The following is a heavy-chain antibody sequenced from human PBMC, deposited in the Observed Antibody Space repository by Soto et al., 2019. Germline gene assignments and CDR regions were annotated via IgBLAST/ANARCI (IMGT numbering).Heavy chain of an antibody. CDR3: AKTRNSVINYNYYDNMDV. D-gene: IGHD3-10*01. V-gene: IGHV3-30*18. J-gene: IGHJ6*02. CDR1: GFTFSEYG. Sequence: QVQLVESGGGVVQPGGSLRLTCAAPGFTFSEYGIHWVRQAPGKGLEWVAITSYDGRHTSYVDSVKGRFTISRDNSGNTAFLEMNRLRVEDTAVYYCAKTRNSVINYNYYDNMDVWGQGTTVTVSS. CDR2: TSYDGRHT.